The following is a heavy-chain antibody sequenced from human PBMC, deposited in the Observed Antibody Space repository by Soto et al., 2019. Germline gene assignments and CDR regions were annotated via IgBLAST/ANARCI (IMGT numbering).Heavy chain of an antibody. V-gene: IGHV3-33*01. D-gene: IGHD3-22*01. Sequence: PGGSLRLSCAASGFTFRTYGMHWVRQAPGKGLEWVAGIWSDGSNKYYVDSVKGRFIISRDNSRSTLYLEMNSLRAEDTALHYCARDLSYYYESTGYYQPAYWGQGALVTVSS. CDR2: IWSDGSNK. J-gene: IGHJ4*02. CDR1: GFTFRTYG. CDR3: ARDLSYYYESTGYYQPAY.